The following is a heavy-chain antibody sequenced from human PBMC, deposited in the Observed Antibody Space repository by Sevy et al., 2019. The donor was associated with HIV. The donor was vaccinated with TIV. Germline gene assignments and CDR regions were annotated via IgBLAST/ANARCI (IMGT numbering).Heavy chain of an antibody. D-gene: IGHD1-20*01. CDR1: GGSDSGGRYH. Sequence: SETLSLTCTVSGGSDSGGRYHWSWIRQPAGKGLEWIGRIFTSGSTTYHPSFESRVTISIDTSKNQVSLNLSSVTAADTAVYYCARVGPVTGTTGDWGHYFDYWGQGTLVTVSS. CDR3: ARVGPVTGTTGDWGHYFDY. V-gene: IGHV4-61*02. J-gene: IGHJ4*02. CDR2: IFTSGST.